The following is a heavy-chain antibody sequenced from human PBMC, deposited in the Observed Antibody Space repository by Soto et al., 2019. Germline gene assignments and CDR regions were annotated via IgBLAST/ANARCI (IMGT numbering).Heavy chain of an antibody. CDR2: SYPGDSDT. D-gene: IGHD6-13*01. Sequence: TGESLKISCQASGYSFISSWIGWVRQMPGKGLEWMGISYPGDSDTRYSPSFQGQVTISADKSTSTAYLQWSSLKASDTATYYCARMMAASGTAFDYWGQGALVTVSS. J-gene: IGHJ4*02. V-gene: IGHV5-51*01. CDR3: ARMMAASGTAFDY. CDR1: GYSFISSW.